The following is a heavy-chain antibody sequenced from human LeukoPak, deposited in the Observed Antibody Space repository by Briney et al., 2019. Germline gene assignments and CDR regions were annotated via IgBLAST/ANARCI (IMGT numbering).Heavy chain of an antibody. V-gene: IGHV5-51*01. D-gene: IGHD6-6*01. Sequence: GESLKISCKGSGYRFTNYWIGWVRQMPGKGLEWMGIIYPGNSDTRYSPSFQGQVTISADKSISTAYLQWSSLKASDTAMYYCARYSSSSEGDYWGQGTLVTVSS. CDR3: ARYSSSSEGDY. J-gene: IGHJ4*02. CDR1: GYRFTNYW. CDR2: IYPGNSDT.